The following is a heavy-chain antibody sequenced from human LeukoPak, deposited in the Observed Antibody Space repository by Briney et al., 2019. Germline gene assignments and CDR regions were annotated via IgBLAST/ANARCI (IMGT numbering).Heavy chain of an antibody. CDR1: GFTFSSYW. CDR3: ARDGYDYVWGSYRPKGTDY. V-gene: IGHV3-7*01. Sequence: GGSLRLSCAASGFTFSSYWMSWVRQAPGKGLEWVANIKQDGSEKYYVDSAKGRFTISRDNAKNSLYLQMNSLRAEDTAVYYCARDGYDYVWGSYRPKGTDYWGQGTLVTVSS. D-gene: IGHD3-16*02. CDR2: IKQDGSEK. J-gene: IGHJ4*02.